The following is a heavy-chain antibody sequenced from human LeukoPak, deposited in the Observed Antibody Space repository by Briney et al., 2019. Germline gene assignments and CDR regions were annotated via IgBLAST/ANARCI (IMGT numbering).Heavy chain of an antibody. CDR1: GFTFSNAW. D-gene: IGHD3-10*01. J-gene: IGHJ4*02. CDR2: IKSKTDGWTT. Sequence: GGSLRLSFAASGFTFSNAWMSWVRQAPGKGLELVGRIKSKTDGWTTDYAAPVKGRFTISRDDSKTTLYLQMNSLKTEDTAVYYCTTERTGIADYWGQGTLVTVSS. V-gene: IGHV3-15*01. CDR3: TTERTGIADY.